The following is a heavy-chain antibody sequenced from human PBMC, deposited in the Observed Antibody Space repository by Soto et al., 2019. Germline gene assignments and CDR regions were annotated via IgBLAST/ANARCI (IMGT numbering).Heavy chain of an antibody. V-gene: IGHV1-69*17. CDR3: ARYYDILTGYFGS. J-gene: IGHJ4*02. D-gene: IGHD3-9*01. CDR2: IMPVFDIV. Sequence: QVQLVQSETEVKKPGSSVKVSCKASGGTFSSYGITWVRLVPGQGLEWMGGIMPVFDIVNYAQKFQGRVSITADKSTSTAYMELSSLRSEDTAVYYCARYYDILTGYFGSGGQGTLVTVSS. CDR1: GGTFSSYG.